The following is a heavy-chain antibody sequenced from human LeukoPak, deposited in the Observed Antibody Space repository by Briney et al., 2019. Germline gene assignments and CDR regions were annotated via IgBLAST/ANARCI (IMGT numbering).Heavy chain of an antibody. CDR3: ARANALYCSSTSCLFDY. D-gene: IGHD2-2*01. Sequence: ASVKVSCKASGYTFTGYYIHWVRQAPGQGLEWMAWINPNSGGTYYAQNFHDRITMTRDTSISTAYMELSRLRSDDTAIYYCARANALYCSSTSCLFDYWGQGTLVTVSS. CDR1: GYTFTGYY. CDR2: INPNSGGT. J-gene: IGHJ4*02. V-gene: IGHV1-2*02.